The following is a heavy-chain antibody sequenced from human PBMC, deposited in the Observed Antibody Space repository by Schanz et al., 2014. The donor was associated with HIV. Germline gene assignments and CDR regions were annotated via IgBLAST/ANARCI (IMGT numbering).Heavy chain of an antibody. V-gene: IGHV3-33*08. CDR3: ANTEYPYSSSSDYYYGMDV. CDR1: GFSSSNSV. Sequence: VQLLDSGGGLVKPGGSLRLSCAASGFSSSNSVIHWVRQAPGKGLEWVAVIWYDGSNKYYADSVKGRFTISKDNSKNTLYLQMNSLRAQDTAVYYCANTEYPYSSSSDYYYGMDVWGQGTTVTVSS. J-gene: IGHJ6*02. D-gene: IGHD6-6*01. CDR2: IWYDGSNK.